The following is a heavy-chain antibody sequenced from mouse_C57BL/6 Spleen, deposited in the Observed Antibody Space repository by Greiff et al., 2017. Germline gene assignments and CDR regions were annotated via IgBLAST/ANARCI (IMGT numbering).Heavy chain of an antibody. J-gene: IGHJ2*01. D-gene: IGHD1-1*01. CDR3: ARDYGGVYYFDY. CDR2: IYPRSGNT. V-gene: IGHV1-81*01. Sequence: VQLQQSGAELARPGASVKLSCKASGYTFTSYGISWVKQRPGQGLEWIGEIYPRSGNTYYNEKFKGKATLTADKSSSTAYMELRSLTSEDSAVYFYARDYGGVYYFDYWGQGTTLTVSS. CDR1: GYTFTSYG.